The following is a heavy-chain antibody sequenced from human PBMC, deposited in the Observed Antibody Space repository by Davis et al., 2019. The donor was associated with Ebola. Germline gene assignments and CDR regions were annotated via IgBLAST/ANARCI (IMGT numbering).Heavy chain of an antibody. CDR2: IYYSGST. CDR3: ARVTSLLPDY. CDR1: GGSISSSSYY. V-gene: IGHV4-61*01. J-gene: IGHJ4*02. D-gene: IGHD2-21*02. Sequence: SETLSLTCTVSGGSISSSSYYWSWIRQPPGKGLEWIGYIYYSGSTNYNPSRKSRVTISVDTSKNQFSLKLSSVTAADTAVYYCARVTSLLPDYWGQGTLVTVSS.